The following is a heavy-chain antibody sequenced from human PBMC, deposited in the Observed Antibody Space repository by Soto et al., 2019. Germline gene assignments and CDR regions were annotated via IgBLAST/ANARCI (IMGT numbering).Heavy chain of an antibody. CDR2: ISGYNANT. CDR3: ARGGYYYDSSGYYSDY. Sequence: QVQLMQSGAEVKKPGASVKVSCKASGYTFTGYGIGWVRQAPGQGLEWMGWISGYNANTNYPQKLQGRITMTTDTSTSTAYMELRSLRSDDTAVYYCARGGYYYDSSGYYSDYWGQGTLVTVSS. V-gene: IGHV1-18*01. D-gene: IGHD3-22*01. CDR1: GYTFTGYG. J-gene: IGHJ4*02.